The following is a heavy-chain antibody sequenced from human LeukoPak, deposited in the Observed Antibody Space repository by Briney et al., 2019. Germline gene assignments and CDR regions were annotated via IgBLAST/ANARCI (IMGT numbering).Heavy chain of an antibody. Sequence: GESLRLSCAASGFTFSSYSMNWVRQAPGKGLEWVSYISSASNTIYYADSVKGRFTISRDNAKNSLYLQMNSLRAEDTAMYYCARDGWFGDYHWFDPWGRGTLVTVSS. CDR2: ISSASNTI. D-gene: IGHD3-10*01. J-gene: IGHJ5*02. V-gene: IGHV3-48*01. CDR1: GFTFSSYS. CDR3: ARDGWFGDYHWFDP.